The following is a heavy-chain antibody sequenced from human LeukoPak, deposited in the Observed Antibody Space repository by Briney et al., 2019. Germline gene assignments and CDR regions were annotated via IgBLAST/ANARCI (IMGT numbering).Heavy chain of an antibody. Sequence: PGGSLRLSCAASGFTFSSYGMHWVRQAPGKGLEWVAVISYDGSNKYYADSVKGRFTISRDSSKNTLYLQMNSPRAEDTAVYYCAKDWVTLDYWGQGTLVTVSS. D-gene: IGHD2-21*02. J-gene: IGHJ4*02. CDR1: GFTFSSYG. V-gene: IGHV3-30*18. CDR3: AKDWVTLDY. CDR2: ISYDGSNK.